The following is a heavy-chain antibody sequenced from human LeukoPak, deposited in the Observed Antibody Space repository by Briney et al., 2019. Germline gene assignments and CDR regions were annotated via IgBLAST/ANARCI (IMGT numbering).Heavy chain of an antibody. CDR2: LNPDSGDT. CDR3: ARGGCTNTNCYVVLFDP. J-gene: IGHJ5*02. V-gene: IGHV1-2*06. Sequence: ASVKVSCKAAGYTFTGYYMHWVRQAPGQGLEWMGRLNPDSGDTRYAQKFEGRVTMTRDTSITTAYMELNRLTSDDTAIYYCARGGCTNTNCYVVLFDPWGQGTLVTVSS. D-gene: IGHD2-8*01. CDR1: GYTFTGYY.